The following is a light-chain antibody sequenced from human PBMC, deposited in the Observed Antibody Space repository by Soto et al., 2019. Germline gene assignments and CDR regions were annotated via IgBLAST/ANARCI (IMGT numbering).Light chain of an antibody. CDR2: GKY. J-gene: IGLJ2*01. V-gene: IGLV1-47*02. CDR3: AAWDDSLSGPV. Sequence: QPVLTQPPSASGTPGQSVTISCSGSSSNIGSNSVYWYQQLPGTAPRLLTYGKYQRPSGVPDRFSGSKSDTSASLAISGLRSDDEGDYYCAAWDDSLSGPVFGGGTKLTVL. CDR1: SSNIGSNS.